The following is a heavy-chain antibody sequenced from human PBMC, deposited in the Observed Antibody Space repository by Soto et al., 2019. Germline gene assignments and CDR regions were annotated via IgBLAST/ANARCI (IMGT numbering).Heavy chain of an antibody. CDR2: INGDGSST. D-gene: IGHD3-22*01. CDR1: GFTFSSYW. V-gene: IGHV3-74*01. J-gene: IGHJ4*02. Sequence: EVQLVESGGGLVQPGGSLRLSCAASGFTFSSYWMHWVRQAPGQGLVWVSRINGDGSSTSYAESVKGRFTISRDNAKNTLYLQMNSLRAEDTAVYYCAREGFVSSGYYQNPYWGQGTLVTVAS. CDR3: AREGFVSSGYYQNPY.